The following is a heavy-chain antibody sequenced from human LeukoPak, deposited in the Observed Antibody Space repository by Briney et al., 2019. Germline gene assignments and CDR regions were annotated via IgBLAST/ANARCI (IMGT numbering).Heavy chain of an antibody. V-gene: IGHV3-30*04. CDR1: GFTFSSYA. D-gene: IGHD4-17*01. CDR3: ARDLSHYGDYLHYGMDV. J-gene: IGHJ6*02. Sequence: GGSLRLSCAASGFTFSSYAMHWVRQAPGKGLEWVAVISYDGSNKYYADSVKGRFTISRDNSKNTLYLQMNSLRAEDTAVYYCARDLSHYGDYLHYGMDVWGQGTTVTVSS. CDR2: ISYDGSNK.